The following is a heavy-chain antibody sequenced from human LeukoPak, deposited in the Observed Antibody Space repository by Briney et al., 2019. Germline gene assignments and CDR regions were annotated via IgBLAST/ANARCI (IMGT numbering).Heavy chain of an antibody. D-gene: IGHD4-23*01. V-gene: IGHV4-39*02. CDR2: IYYSGST. CDR3: ASYTSGGNRDDAFDI. J-gene: IGHJ3*02. Sequence: SETLSLTCTVSGGSISSTNYYWGWIRQPPGKGLEWIGSIYYSGSTYYNPSLKSRVTISVDTSKNHFSLKLSSVTAADTAVYYCASYTSGGNRDDAFDIWGQGTMVTVSS. CDR1: GGSISSTNYY.